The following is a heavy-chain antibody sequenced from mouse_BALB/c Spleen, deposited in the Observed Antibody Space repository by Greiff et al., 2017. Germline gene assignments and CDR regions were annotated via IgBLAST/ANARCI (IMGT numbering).Heavy chain of an antibody. D-gene: IGHD1-1*01. V-gene: IGHV2-4-1*01. J-gene: IGHJ1*01. CDR2: IWSGGST. CDR3: ARVYYGYGYFDV. Sequence: QVQLQQSGPGLVQPSQSLSITCTVSGFSLTSYGVHWVRQSPGKGLEWLGVIWSGGSTDYNAAFISRLSISKDNSKSQVFFKMNSLQADDTAIYYCARVYYGYGYFDVWGAGTTVTVSS. CDR1: GFSLTSYG.